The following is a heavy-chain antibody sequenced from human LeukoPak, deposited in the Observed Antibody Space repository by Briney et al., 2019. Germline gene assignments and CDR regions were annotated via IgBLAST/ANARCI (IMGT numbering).Heavy chain of an antibody. D-gene: IGHD3-10*01. CDR3: ARVVRGEVYWYFDL. V-gene: IGHV4-38-2*01. CDR2: IYHGGSG. J-gene: IGHJ2*01. CDR1: GYSISSGYY. Sequence: SETLSLTCSVSGYSISSGYYWGWIRQSPGKGPEWIGSIYHGGSGYYNPSLKSRVTMSSDTSKNQFSLKLSSVTAAETAVYYCARVVRGEVYWYFDLWGRGTLVTVSS.